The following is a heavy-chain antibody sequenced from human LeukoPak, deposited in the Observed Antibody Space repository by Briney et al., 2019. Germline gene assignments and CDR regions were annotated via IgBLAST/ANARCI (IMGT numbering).Heavy chain of an antibody. V-gene: IGHV3-7*01. CDR3: ARDHSDGYSDDY. CDR2: IKQDGSEK. J-gene: IGHJ4*02. D-gene: IGHD5-24*01. CDR1: GFTFINYW. Sequence: GGSLRLSCAASGFTFINYWMSWVRQAPGKGLEWVANIKQDGSEKYYVDSVKGRFTISRDNAKNSLYLQMNSLRAEDTAVYYCARDHSDGYSDDYWGQGTLVTVSS.